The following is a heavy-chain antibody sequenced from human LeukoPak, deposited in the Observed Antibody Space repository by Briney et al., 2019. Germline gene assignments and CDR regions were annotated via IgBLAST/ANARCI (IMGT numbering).Heavy chain of an antibody. Sequence: PGGSLRLSCAASGFTFSSYRMSWVRQAPGKGLEWVANIKQDGSEKYYVDSVKGRFTISRDNAKNSLYLQMNSLRAEDTAVYYCAREPSSGYYSPHFDYWGQGTLVTVSS. CDR2: IKQDGSEK. J-gene: IGHJ4*02. CDR1: GFTFSSYR. CDR3: AREPSSGYYSPHFDY. D-gene: IGHD3-22*01. V-gene: IGHV3-7*01.